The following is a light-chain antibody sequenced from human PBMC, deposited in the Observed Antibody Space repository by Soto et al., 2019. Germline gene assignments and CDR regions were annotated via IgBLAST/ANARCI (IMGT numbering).Light chain of an antibody. J-gene: IGKJ4*01. CDR2: KAS. CDR3: QQSYSTPLT. V-gene: IGKV1-5*03. CDR1: QSISSW. Sequence: DIQMAQSPSTLSASIGDRVTITCRASQSISSWLAWYQQKPGKAPKLLIYKASSLESGVPSRFSGSGSGTDFTLTISNLQPEDFATYFCQQSYSTPLTFGGGTKVDI.